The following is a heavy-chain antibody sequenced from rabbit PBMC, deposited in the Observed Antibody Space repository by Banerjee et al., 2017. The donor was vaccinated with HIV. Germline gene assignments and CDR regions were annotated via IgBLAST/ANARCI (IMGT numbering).Heavy chain of an antibody. V-gene: IGHV1S45*01. Sequence: QEQLEESGGDLVKPEGSLTLTCTASGFSFSNKYVMCWVRQAPGKGLEWIACIYAGSSGSTYYASWAKGRFTISKTSSTTVTLQMTSLTAADTATYFCVRDSSGWGGRFNLWGPGTLVTVS. CDR1: GFSFSNKYV. D-gene: IGHD4-1*01. CDR2: IYAGSSGST. J-gene: IGHJ4*01. CDR3: VRDSSGWGGRFNL.